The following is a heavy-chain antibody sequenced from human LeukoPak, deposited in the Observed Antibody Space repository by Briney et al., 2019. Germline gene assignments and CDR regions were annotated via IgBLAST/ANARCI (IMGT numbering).Heavy chain of an antibody. Sequence: PSQTLSLTCSVSGGSISSGDYYWSWIRQPPGKGLEWIRYIFYSGSTYYNPSLKSRVTISVDTSKNQFSLKLSSVTAADTAVYYCARIVVVPAAIRTYWFDPWGQGTLVTVSS. CDR1: GGSISSGDYY. D-gene: IGHD2-2*01. CDR3: ARIVVVPAAIRTYWFDP. J-gene: IGHJ5*02. V-gene: IGHV4-30-4*01. CDR2: IFYSGST.